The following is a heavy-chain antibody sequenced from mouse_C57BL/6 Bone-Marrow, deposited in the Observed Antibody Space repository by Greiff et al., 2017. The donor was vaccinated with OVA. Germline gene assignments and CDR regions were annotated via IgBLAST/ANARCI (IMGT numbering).Heavy chain of an antibody. CDR1: GFTFSSYA. V-gene: IGHV5-4*03. Sequence: EVMLVESGGGLVKPGGSLKLSCAASGFTFSSYAMSWVRQTPEKRLEWVATISDGGSYTYYPDNVKGRFTISRDNAKNNLYLQMSHLKSEDTAMYYCARVTMIKGFAYWGQGTLVTVSA. D-gene: IGHD2-4*01. J-gene: IGHJ3*01. CDR3: ARVTMIKGFAY. CDR2: ISDGGSYT.